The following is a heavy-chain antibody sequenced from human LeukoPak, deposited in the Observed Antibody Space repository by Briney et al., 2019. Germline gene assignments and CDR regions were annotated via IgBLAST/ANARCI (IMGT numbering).Heavy chain of an antibody. CDR1: GFTFDDYG. V-gene: IGHV3-20*04. CDR2: ISWNGGST. D-gene: IGHD6-6*01. J-gene: IGHJ4*02. CDR3: ARGPEYSSSSGVDY. Sequence: PGGSLRLSCAASGFTFDDYGMSWVRQAPGKGLEWVSGISWNGGSTGYADSVKGRFTISRDNAKNSLYLQMNSLRAEDTALYYCARGPEYSSSSGVDYWGQGTLVTVSS.